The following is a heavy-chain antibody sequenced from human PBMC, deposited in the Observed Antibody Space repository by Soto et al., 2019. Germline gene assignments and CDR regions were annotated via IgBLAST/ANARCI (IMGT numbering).Heavy chain of an antibody. CDR3: ASPTLDYYYCYGRDV. CDR2: IIPIFGTA. Sequence: QVQLVQSGAEVKKPGSSVKVSCKASGGTFSSYAISWVRQAPGQGLEWMGGIIPIFGTANYAQKFQGRVTITADKTQNTAYMELSSLRSDDTAGYYFASPTLDYYYCYGRDVGGQGTTVTVSS. V-gene: IGHV1-69*14. J-gene: IGHJ6*02. CDR1: GGTFSSYA.